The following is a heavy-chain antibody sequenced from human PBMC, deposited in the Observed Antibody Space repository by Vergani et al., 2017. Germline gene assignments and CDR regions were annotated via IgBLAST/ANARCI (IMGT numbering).Heavy chain of an antibody. D-gene: IGHD5-24*01. CDR3: ARVDTXVPATSHFYYMDV. CDR2: IFYSGTT. V-gene: IGHV4-31*11. Sequence: QVQLQESGPGVVKPSQTLSVTCAVSGGSISSGDYCWTWIRQRPGKGLEWIGYIFYSGTTYDNPSLRRRLTISVDTSQNQFSLKLRSVTGADTAVYYCARVDTXVPATSHFYYMDVWGKGTTVVVSS. J-gene: IGHJ6*03. CDR1: GGSISSGDYC.